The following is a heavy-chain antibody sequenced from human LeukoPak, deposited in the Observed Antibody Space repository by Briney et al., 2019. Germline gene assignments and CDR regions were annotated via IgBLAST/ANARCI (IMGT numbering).Heavy chain of an antibody. D-gene: IGHD1-1*01. CDR2: INSGSGDT. CDR1: GYSFTDYY. CDR3: VRERLATADY. V-gene: IGHV1-2*02. J-gene: IGHJ4*02. Sequence: GASVTVSRPSSGYSFTDYYMHWVREAPGQGLEWIWEINSGSGDTNYAHKFQGRVTVTRETSTSTTYMEGCNLKSDDTAVYHCVRERLATADYWGEGTLVTVSS.